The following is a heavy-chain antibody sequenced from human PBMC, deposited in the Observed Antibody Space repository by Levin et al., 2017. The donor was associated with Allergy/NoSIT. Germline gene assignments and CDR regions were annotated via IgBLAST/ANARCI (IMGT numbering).Heavy chain of an antibody. CDR3: AKDLGSEGAFDS. J-gene: IGHJ3*02. D-gene: IGHD5-12*01. CDR1: GFTFSSYG. V-gene: IGHV3-30*18. Sequence: GESLKISCAASGFTFSSYGMHWVRQAPGKGLEWVAVISYDGSNKYYADSVKGRFTISRDNSKNTLYLQMNSLRAEDTAVYYCAKDLGSEGAFDSWGQGTMVTVSS. CDR2: ISYDGSNK.